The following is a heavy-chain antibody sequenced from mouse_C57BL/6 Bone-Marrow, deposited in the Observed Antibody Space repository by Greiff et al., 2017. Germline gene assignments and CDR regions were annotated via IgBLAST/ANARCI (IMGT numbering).Heavy chain of an antibody. CDR2: ISYSGST. V-gene: IGHV3-1*01. Sequence: EVQLQQSGPGMVKPSQSLSLTCTVTGYSITSGYDWHWIRHFPGNKLEWMGYISYSGSTNYNPSLKSRISITHDTSKNHFFLKLNSVTTEDTATYYCAREGIYGSSQYYFDYWGQGTTLTVSS. J-gene: IGHJ2*01. CDR3: AREGIYGSSQYYFDY. D-gene: IGHD1-1*01. CDR1: GYSITSGYD.